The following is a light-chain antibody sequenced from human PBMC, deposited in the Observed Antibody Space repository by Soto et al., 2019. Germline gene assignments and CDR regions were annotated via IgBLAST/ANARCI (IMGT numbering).Light chain of an antibody. Sequence: IVLTQSPATLSVSPGERATLYCRASQSISSNLAWYQQKPGQVPRLLIYDASTRAAGIPTGFSGSGSGTEFTLTIGSLQSEDFAIYYCQQYHNWPLTLGGGTKVDI. V-gene: IGKV3-15*01. J-gene: IGKJ4*01. CDR1: QSISSN. CDR2: DAS. CDR3: QQYHNWPLT.